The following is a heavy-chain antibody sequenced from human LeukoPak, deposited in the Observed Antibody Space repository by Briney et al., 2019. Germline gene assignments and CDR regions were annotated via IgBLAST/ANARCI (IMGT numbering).Heavy chain of an antibody. CDR3: ATKDAFDI. V-gene: IGHV1-2*02. CDR1: GYTFTGYY. J-gene: IGHJ3*02. CDR2: INPNSGGI. Sequence: VASVKVSCKASGYTFTGYYLHWVRQAPGQGLEWMGWINPNSGGINYAQKFQGRVTMTRDTSISTAYMELNRLRSDDTAVYYCATKDAFDIWGQGTMVTVSS.